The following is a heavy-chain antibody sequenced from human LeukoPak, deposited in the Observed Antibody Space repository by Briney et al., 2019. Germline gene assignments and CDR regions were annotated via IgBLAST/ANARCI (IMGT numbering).Heavy chain of an antibody. CDR1: GFTFSSYS. Sequence: PGGSLRLSCAASGFTFSSYSLNWVRQAPGKGLEWISYITGSSSTIYYADSVKGRFRISRDNAKNSLSLQMNSLRAEDTALYYCARARLATGYYFDCWGQGTLVTVSS. CDR2: ITGSSSTI. J-gene: IGHJ4*02. D-gene: IGHD3-9*01. V-gene: IGHV3-48*04. CDR3: ARARLATGYYFDC.